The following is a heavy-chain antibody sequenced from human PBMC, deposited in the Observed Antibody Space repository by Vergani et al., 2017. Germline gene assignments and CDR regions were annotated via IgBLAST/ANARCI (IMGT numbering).Heavy chain of an antibody. Sequence: QVQLVQSGAEVKKPGASVKVSCKASGYTFTSYDINWVRQATGQGLEWMGWMNPNSGNTGYAQKFQGRVTMTRNTSISTAYMELSSLRSEYTAVYYCARCRIAAAGQDAFDIWGQGTMVTVSS. V-gene: IGHV1-8*01. CDR2: MNPNSGNT. J-gene: IGHJ3*02. CDR3: ARCRIAAAGQDAFDI. CDR1: GYTFTSYD. D-gene: IGHD6-13*01.